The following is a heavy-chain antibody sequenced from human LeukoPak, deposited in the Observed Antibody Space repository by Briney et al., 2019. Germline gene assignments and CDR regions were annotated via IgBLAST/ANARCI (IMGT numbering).Heavy chain of an antibody. CDR1: GFTFSDYY. J-gene: IGHJ4*02. D-gene: IGHD3-3*01. Sequence: GGSLRLSCAASGFTFSDYYMSWIRQAPGKGLEWVSYISSSGSTIYYADSVKGRFTISRDNAKNSLYLQMNSLRAEDTAVYYWAGKGSLLRFWVLPGGQETLFTVSS. V-gene: IGHV3-11*04. CDR3: AGKGSLLRFWVLP. CDR2: ISSSGSTI.